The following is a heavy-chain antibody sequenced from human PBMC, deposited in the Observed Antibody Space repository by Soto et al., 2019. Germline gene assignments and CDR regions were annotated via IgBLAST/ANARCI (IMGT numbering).Heavy chain of an antibody. CDR1: GFTFSNAW. CDR2: IKSKTDGGTT. J-gene: IGHJ3*02. D-gene: IGHD1-20*01. Sequence: GGSLRLSCAASGFTFSNAWMSWVRQAPGKGLEWVGRIKSKTDGGTTDYAAPVKGRFTITRDDSKNTLYLQMNSLKTEYTAVYYCTTDNNWNDWTYDAFDIWGQGTMVTVSS. V-gene: IGHV3-15*01. CDR3: TTDNNWNDWTYDAFDI.